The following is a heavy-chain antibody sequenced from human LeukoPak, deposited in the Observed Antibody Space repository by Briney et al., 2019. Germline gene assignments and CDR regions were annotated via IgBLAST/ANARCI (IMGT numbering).Heavy chain of an antibody. J-gene: IGHJ4*02. CDR2: IYYSGST. CDR1: GGSISSSSYY. D-gene: IGHD3-16*02. Sequence: PSETLSLTCTVSGGSISSSSYYWGWIRQPPGKGLEWIGSIYYSGSTYYNPSLKSRVTISVDTSKNQFSLKLSSVTAADTAVYYCARSRLMITFGGVIVSWGQGTLVTVSS. V-gene: IGHV4-39*07. CDR3: ARSRLMITFGGVIVS.